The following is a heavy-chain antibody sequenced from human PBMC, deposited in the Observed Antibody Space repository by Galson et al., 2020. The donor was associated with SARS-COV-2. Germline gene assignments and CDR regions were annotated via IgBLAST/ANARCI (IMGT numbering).Heavy chain of an antibody. Sequence: SVKVSCKASGGTFSSYAISWVRQAPGQGLEWMGRIIPIFGTANYAQKFQGRVTITADKSTSTAYMELSSLRSEDTAVYYCARMDYYGSGXXXPXXXXXXFDLWGRGTXXTVSS. J-gene: IGHJ2*01. D-gene: IGHD3-10*01. CDR2: IIPIFGTA. CDR1: GGTFSSYA. V-gene: IGHV1-69*06. CDR3: ARMDYYGSGXXXPXXXXXXFDL.